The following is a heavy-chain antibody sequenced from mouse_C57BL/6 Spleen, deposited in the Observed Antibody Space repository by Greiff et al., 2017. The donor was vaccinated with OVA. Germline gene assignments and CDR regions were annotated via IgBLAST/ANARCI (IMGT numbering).Heavy chain of an antibody. J-gene: IGHJ4*01. V-gene: IGHV5-17*01. CDR1: GFTFSDYG. D-gene: IGHD1-1*01. CDR3: ASSYYYGSRYYAMDY. CDR2: ISSGSSTI. Sequence: DVQLQESGGGLVKPGGSLKLSCAASGFTFSDYGMHWVRQAPEKGLEWVAYISSGSSTIYYADTVKGRFTISRDNAKNTLFLQMTSLRSEDTAMYYCASSYYYGSRYYAMDYWGQGTSVTVSS.